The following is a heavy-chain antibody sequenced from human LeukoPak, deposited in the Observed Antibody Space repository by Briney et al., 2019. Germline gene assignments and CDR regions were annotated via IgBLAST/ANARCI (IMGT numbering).Heavy chain of an antibody. CDR1: GFTFSSYG. CDR3: AKDTSRYNWNSHLIDY. Sequence: GGSLRLSCAASGFTFSSYGMHWVRQAPGKGLEWVAVIWYDGSNKYYADSVKGRFTISGDNSKNTLYLQMNSLRAEDTAVYYCAKDTSRYNWNSHLIDYWGQGTLVTVSS. V-gene: IGHV3-33*06. D-gene: IGHD1-7*01. J-gene: IGHJ4*02. CDR2: IWYDGSNK.